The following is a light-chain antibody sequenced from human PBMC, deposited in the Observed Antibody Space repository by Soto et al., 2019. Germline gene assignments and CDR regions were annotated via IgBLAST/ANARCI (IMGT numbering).Light chain of an antibody. Sequence: DIQMTQSPSTLSASVGDRVTITCRASQSISSWLAWYQQKPGKAPKLLIYTASSLESGVPSRFSGSGSGTEFTITISSLQPDEFSTYYCQQYNSYWTFGKGTKVEIK. J-gene: IGKJ1*01. CDR3: QQYNSYWT. V-gene: IGKV1-5*03. CDR1: QSISSW. CDR2: TAS.